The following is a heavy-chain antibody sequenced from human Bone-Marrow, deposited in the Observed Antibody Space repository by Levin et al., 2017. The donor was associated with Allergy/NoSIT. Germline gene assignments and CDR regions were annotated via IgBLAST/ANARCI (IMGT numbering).Heavy chain of an antibody. CDR3: ARVLNTITPNWGYYYYMDV. J-gene: IGHJ6*03. D-gene: IGHD4-11*01. V-gene: IGHV4-61*03. CDR2: IHNSGST. CDR1: GGSVSSDTYY. Sequence: SQTLSLTCTVSGGSVSSDTYYWSWIRQPPGKGLEWIGFIHNSGSTHYKPSLKSRVSVSVDTSKNHFSLKLTSVTAADTAVYYCARVLNTITPNWGYYYYMDVWGKGTTVTVS.